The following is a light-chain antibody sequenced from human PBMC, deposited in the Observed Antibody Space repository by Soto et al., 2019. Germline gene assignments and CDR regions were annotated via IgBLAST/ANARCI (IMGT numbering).Light chain of an antibody. CDR1: QSVSTN. CDR3: PQYNHWWT. Sequence: EIVMTQSPATLSVSPGERATLSCRASQSVSTNLVWYQQKPGQAPRLLIYGASTRATGVPGRFSGTGSGTEFTLTISSLPSEYSAGDYCPQYNHWWTFGQGTKVEI. J-gene: IGKJ1*01. V-gene: IGKV3-15*01. CDR2: GAS.